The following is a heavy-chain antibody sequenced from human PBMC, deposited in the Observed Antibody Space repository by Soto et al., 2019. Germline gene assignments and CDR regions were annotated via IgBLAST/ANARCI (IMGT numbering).Heavy chain of an antibody. V-gene: IGHV1-18*01. D-gene: IGHD1-1*01. J-gene: IGHJ4*02. CDR2: ISAHNGNT. CDR1: RYTFTSYG. Sequence: QVHLVQSGAEVKKPGASVKVSCKASRYTFTSYGITWVRQAPGQGLEWMGWISAHNGNTDYAQKLQGRVIVTRDTSTSTAYMELRSLRSDDTAVYYCARGRYGDYWGQGALVTVSS. CDR3: ARGRYGDY.